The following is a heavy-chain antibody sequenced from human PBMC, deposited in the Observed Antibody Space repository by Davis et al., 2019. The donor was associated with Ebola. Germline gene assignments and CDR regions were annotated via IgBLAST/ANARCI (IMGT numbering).Heavy chain of an antibody. CDR2: INPSGGST. D-gene: IGHD3-10*01. V-gene: IGHV1-46*01. Sequence: ASVKVSCKASGYTFTGYYMHWVRQAPGQGLEWMGWINPSGGSTSYAQKFQGRVTMTRDTSTSTVYMELSSLRSEDTAVYYCARAFRIGWFDPWGQGTLVTVSS. J-gene: IGHJ5*02. CDR3: ARAFRIGWFDP. CDR1: GYTFTGYY.